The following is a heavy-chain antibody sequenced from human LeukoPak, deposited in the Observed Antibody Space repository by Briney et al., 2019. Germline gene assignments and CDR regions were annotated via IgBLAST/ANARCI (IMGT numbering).Heavy chain of an antibody. Sequence: SETLSLTCTVSGGSVSSGSYYWSWIRQPPGKGLEWIGYIYYSGSTNYNPSLKSRVTISVDTSKNQFSLKLSSVTAADTAVYYCARPELSRYYDSSGYSLWGQGTLVTVSS. CDR1: GGSVSSGSYY. CDR3: ARPELSRYYDSSGYSL. J-gene: IGHJ4*02. D-gene: IGHD3-22*01. CDR2: IYYSGST. V-gene: IGHV4-61*01.